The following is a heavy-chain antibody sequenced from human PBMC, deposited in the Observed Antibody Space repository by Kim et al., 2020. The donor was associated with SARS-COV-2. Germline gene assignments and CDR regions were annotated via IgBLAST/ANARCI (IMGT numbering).Heavy chain of an antibody. D-gene: IGHD3-10*01. CDR3: ASIHLYYYGSVYDYGMDV. CDR2: IYYSGST. V-gene: IGHV4-39*01. J-gene: IGHJ6*02. CDR1: GGSISSSSYY. Sequence: SETLSLTCTVSGGSISSSSYYWGWIRQPPGKGLEWIGSIYYSGSTYYNPSLKSRVTISVDTSKNQFSLKLSLVTAADTAVYYCASIHLYYYGSVYDYGMDVWGQGTTVTVSS.